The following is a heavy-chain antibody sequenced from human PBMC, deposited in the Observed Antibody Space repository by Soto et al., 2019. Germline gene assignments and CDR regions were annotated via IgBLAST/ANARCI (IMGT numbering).Heavy chain of an antibody. V-gene: IGHV3-23*01. J-gene: IGHJ4*02. CDR3: AKDRRAGGNSAFYFDF. D-gene: IGHD3-16*01. CDR2: ISATGGGT. CDR1: GFKFSNYA. Sequence: GGSLRLSCAASGFKFSNYAMSWFRQAPGKGLEWVSLISATGGGTYYADSVKGRFTISRDNSHNTLYLQVHSLTAEDTAVYYCAKDRRAGGNSAFYFDFWGQGAQVTVSS.